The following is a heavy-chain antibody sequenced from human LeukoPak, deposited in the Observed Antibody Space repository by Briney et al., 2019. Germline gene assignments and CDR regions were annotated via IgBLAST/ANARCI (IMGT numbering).Heavy chain of an antibody. CDR1: GYTFTSYG. D-gene: IGHD6-13*01. J-gene: IGHJ6*02. CDR3: ATDSWVSSSLGMDV. CDR2: IIPIFGTA. Sequence: GASVKVSCKASGYTFTSYGISWVRQAPGQGLEWMGGIIPIFGTANYAQKFQGRVTITADESTSTAYMELSSLRSEDTAVYYCATDSWVSSSLGMDVWGQGTTVTVSS. V-gene: IGHV1-69*13.